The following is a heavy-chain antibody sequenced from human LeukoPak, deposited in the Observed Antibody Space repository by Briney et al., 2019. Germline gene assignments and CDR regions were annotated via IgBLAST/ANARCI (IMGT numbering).Heavy chain of an antibody. Sequence: PGGSLRLSCAASGFTFSTYAMTWVRQAPGKGLVWVSRINSDGSSTSYADSVKGRFTISRDNAKNTLYLQMNSLRAEDTAVYYCARNQLLWGNAFDIWGQGTMVTVSS. J-gene: IGHJ3*02. CDR1: GFTFSTYA. CDR2: INSDGSST. D-gene: IGHD2-2*01. V-gene: IGHV3-74*01. CDR3: ARNQLLWGNAFDI.